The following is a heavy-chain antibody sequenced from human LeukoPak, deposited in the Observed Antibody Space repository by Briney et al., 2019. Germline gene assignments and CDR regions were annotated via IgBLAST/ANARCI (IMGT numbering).Heavy chain of an antibody. V-gene: IGHV1-2*02. CDR3: ARDQVVVVPAALTVGFDP. D-gene: IGHD2-2*01. J-gene: IGHJ5*02. CDR2: INPNSGGT. CDR1: GYTFTGYY. Sequence: ASVKVSCKASGYTFTGYYMHWVRQAPGQGLEWMGWINPNSGGTNYAQKFQGRVTMTRDTSTSTAYMELSRLRSDDTAVYYCARDQVVVVPAALTVGFDPWGQGTLVTVSS.